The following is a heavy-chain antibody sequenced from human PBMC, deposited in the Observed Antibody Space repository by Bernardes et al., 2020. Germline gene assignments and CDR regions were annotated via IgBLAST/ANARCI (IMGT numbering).Heavy chain of an antibody. Sequence: SETLSLTCTVSGGSISSSSYYLGWIRQPPGKGLEWIGSIYYSGSTYYNPSLKSRVTISVDTSKNQFSLKLSSVTAADTAVYYCARKVCRRVRCEKPFDYWGQGTLVTVSS. CDR2: IYYSGST. CDR1: GGSISSSSYY. V-gene: IGHV4-39*01. J-gene: IGHJ4*02. D-gene: IGHD4-17*01. CDR3: ARKVCRRVRCEKPFDY.